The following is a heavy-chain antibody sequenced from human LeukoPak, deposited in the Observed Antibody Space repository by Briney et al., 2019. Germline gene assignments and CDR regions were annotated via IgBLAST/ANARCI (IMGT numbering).Heavy chain of an antibody. J-gene: IGHJ4*02. CDR3: ARVRGPDLHY. V-gene: IGHV4-59*01. Sequence: PSETLSLPCTDSGGPISSYYWSWIRQPPGKGLEWIGYVYYSGSTNYNPSLKSRVTISVDTSKNQFSLNLSSVTAADTGVYFCARVRGPDLHYWGEGTLVTVSS. CDR2: VYYSGST. CDR1: GGPISSYY.